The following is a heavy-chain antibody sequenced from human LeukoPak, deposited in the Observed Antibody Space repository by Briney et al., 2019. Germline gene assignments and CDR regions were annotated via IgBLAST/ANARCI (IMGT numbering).Heavy chain of an antibody. V-gene: IGHV3-23*01. D-gene: IGHD3-22*01. CDR2: ISGSGGST. CDR3: AKGRYYYDSSDAFDI. J-gene: IGHJ3*02. Sequence: SGGSLRLSCAASGFTFSSYAMSWVRQAPGKGLEWVSAISGSGGSTYYADSVMGRFTISRDNSKNTLFLQMNSLRAEDTAVYYCAKGRYYYDSSDAFDIWGQGTMVTVSS. CDR1: GFTFSSYA.